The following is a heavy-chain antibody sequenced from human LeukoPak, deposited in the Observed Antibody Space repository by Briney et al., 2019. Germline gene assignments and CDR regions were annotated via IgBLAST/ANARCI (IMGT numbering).Heavy chain of an antibody. J-gene: IGHJ5*01. CDR3: ATEGYSSNWYDY. CDR2: ISYTGST. CDR1: GGSISSHY. Sequence: SETLSLTCTVSGGSISSHYWAWIRQPPGKGLEWIGYISYTGSTNYNPSLKSRVTISVDTSKNQFSLKFRSVTAADTAVYYYATEGYSSNWYDYWGQGTLVTVSS. D-gene: IGHD6-13*01. V-gene: IGHV4-59*11.